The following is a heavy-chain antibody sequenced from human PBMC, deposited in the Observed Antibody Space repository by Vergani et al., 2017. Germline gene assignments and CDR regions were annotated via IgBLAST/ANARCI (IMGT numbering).Heavy chain of an antibody. V-gene: IGHV4-59*02. CDR2: LSTTGGA. Sequence: QAQLQESGPGLVKPSETLSLTCHVFCVSVSDYNCNWIRQAPGKGLGWIGSLSTTGGATPASHNPSLKSRVSISIDTSKSQFSLRLTSVTAADSAIYYCAGDTHSSQRADRWGQGLLVSVSS. CDR3: AGDTHSSQRADR. D-gene: IGHD6-6*01. J-gene: IGHJ5*02. CDR1: CVSVSDYN.